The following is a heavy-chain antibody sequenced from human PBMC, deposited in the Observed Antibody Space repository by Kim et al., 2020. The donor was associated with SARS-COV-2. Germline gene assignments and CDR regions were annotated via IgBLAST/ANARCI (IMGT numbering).Heavy chain of an antibody. Sequence: GGSLRLSCAASGFTFDDYAMHWVRQAPGKGLEWVSGISWNSGSIGYADSVKGRFTISRDNAKNSLYLQMNSLRAEDTALYYCAVSDYYGSGSYAPFDYWG. CDR2: ISWNSGSI. V-gene: IGHV3-9*01. J-gene: IGHJ4*01. D-gene: IGHD3-10*01. CDR1: GFTFDDYA. CDR3: AVSDYYGSGSYAPFDY.